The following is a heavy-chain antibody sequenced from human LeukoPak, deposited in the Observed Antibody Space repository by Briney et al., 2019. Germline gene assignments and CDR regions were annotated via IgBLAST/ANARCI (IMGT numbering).Heavy chain of an antibody. D-gene: IGHD1-26*01. Sequence: GGSLRLSCAASGFTFSNYNMNWVRQTPGKGLEWVSSITRGSIYTFYADSVKGRFTISRDNAKNSLSLQMNSLRAEDTAVYYCARDPYNGSYGDDYYCYMDVWGKGTTVTISS. CDR3: ARDPYNGSYGDDYYCYMDV. CDR1: GFTFSNYN. J-gene: IGHJ6*03. CDR2: ITRGSIYT. V-gene: IGHV3-21*01.